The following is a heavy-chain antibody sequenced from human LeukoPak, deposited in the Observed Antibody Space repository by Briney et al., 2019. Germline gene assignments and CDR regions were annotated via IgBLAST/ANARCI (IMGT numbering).Heavy chain of an antibody. Sequence: ASVKVSGKASGGTFSSYAISWVRQAPGQGLEWMGGIIPIFGTANYAQKFQGRVTITADESTSTAYMELSSLRSEDTAVYYCARDPGYCSSTSCYSGVRSVGKNYYYYYMDVWGKGTTVTVSS. CDR3: ARDPGYCSSTSCYSGVRSVGKNYYYYYMDV. V-gene: IGHV1-69*13. J-gene: IGHJ6*03. CDR2: IIPIFGTA. D-gene: IGHD2-2*01. CDR1: GGTFSSYA.